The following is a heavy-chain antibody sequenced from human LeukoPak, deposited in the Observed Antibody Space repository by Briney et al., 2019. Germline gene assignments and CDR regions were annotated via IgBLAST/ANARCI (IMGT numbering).Heavy chain of an antibody. D-gene: IGHD1-7*01. CDR1: GYTLTELS. J-gene: IGHJ4*02. CDR3: ARERYNWNYYFDY. Sequence: SVKVSCKVSGYTLTELSMHWVRQAPGKGLEWMGWINPNSGGTNYAQKFQGRVTMTRDTSISTAYMELSRLRSDDTAVYYCARERYNWNYYFDYWGQGTLVTVSS. V-gene: IGHV1-2*02. CDR2: INPNSGGT.